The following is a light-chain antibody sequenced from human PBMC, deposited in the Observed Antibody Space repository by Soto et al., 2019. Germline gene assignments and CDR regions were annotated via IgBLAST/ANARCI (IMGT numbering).Light chain of an antibody. CDR2: GAS. V-gene: IGKV3-15*01. CDR3: QQYNNSTQLT. CDR1: QNVSSN. J-gene: IGKJ4*01. Sequence: IVMKQSPDTMCVSPRESSTLSCSASQNVSSNLAWYQQKPGKAPRLLIYGASTRATGIPARFSGSGSGKEFTLTISSMQSEDFVVYYCQQYNNSTQLTCGGGIKVEIK.